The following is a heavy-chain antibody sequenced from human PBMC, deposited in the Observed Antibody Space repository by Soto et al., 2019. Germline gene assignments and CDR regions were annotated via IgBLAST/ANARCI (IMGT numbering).Heavy chain of an antibody. Sequence: SETLSLTCAVSGYSISSGYYWGWIRQPPGKGLEWIGSIYHSGSTYYNPSLKSRVTISVDTSKNQFSLKLSSVTAADTAVYYCASSTYPMVAFDIWGQGTMVTV. J-gene: IGHJ3*02. CDR1: GYSISSGYY. CDR3: ASSTYPMVAFDI. CDR2: IYHSGST. D-gene: IGHD2-8*01. V-gene: IGHV4-38-2*01.